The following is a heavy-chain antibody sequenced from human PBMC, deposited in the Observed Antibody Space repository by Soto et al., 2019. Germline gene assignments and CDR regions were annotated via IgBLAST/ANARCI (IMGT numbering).Heavy chain of an antibody. CDR3: AASPKYSSGWPPDY. CDR1: GYTFTSYA. J-gene: IGHJ4*02. Sequence: ASVKVSCKASGYTFTSYAMHWVRQAPGQRLEWMGWINAGNGNTKYSQKFQGRVTITRDTSASTAYMELRSLRSDDTAVYYCAASPKYSSGWPPDYWGQGTLVTVSS. V-gene: IGHV1-3*01. CDR2: INAGNGNT. D-gene: IGHD6-19*01.